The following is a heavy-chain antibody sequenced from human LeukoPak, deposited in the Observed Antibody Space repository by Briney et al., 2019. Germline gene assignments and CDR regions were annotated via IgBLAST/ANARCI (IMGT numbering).Heavy chain of an antibody. CDR1: GFTFSSYA. D-gene: IGHD3-3*01. CDR2: ISYDGSNK. CDR3: ARVGYSDFWSGYYWDY. J-gene: IGHJ4*02. V-gene: IGHV3-30-3*01. Sequence: GGSLRLSCAASGFTFSSYAMHWVRQAPGKGLEWVAVISYDGSNKYYADSVKGRFTISRDNSKNTLYLQMNSLRAEDTAVYYCARVGYSDFWSGYYWDYWGQGTLATVSS.